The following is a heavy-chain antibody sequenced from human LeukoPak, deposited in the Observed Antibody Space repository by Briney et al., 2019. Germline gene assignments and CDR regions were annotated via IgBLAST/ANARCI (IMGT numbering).Heavy chain of an antibody. CDR2: ISAYNGNT. D-gene: IGHD5/OR15-5a*01. J-gene: IGHJ4*02. CDR3: ARGLRYGSNYFDY. V-gene: IGHV1-18*01. Sequence: GASVKVSCKTSGYTFTSYDINWVRQAPGQGVEWMGWISAYNGNTNYAQRLQGRVTMTTDTSTTTAYMELRNLRSDDTAVYFCARGLRYGSNYFDYWGQGTLVTVSS. CDR1: GYTFTSYD.